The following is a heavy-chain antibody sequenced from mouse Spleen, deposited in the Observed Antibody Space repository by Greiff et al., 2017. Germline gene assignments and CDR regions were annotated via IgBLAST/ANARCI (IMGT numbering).Heavy chain of an antibody. V-gene: IGHV3-6*01. CDR3: ARDYYDGSPWFAY. CDR1: GYSITSGYY. Sequence: EVHLVESGPGLVKPSQSLSLTCSVPGYSITSGYYWNWIRQFPGNKLEWMGYISYDGSNNYNPSLKNRISITRDTSKNQFFLKLNSVTTEDTATYYCARDYYDGSPWFAYWGQGTLVTVSA. CDR2: ISYDGSN. J-gene: IGHJ3*01. D-gene: IGHD1-1*01.